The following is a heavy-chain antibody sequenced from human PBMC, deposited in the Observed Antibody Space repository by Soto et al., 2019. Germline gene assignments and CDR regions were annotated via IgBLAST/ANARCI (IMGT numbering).Heavy chain of an antibody. Sequence: ASVNVSCKSSGYTFTGYYIHWVRQAPGQGLEWMGWINPNSGGTNYAQKFQGWVTMTRDTSISTAYMELSRLRSADTAVYYCARDLGYCSNGVCYNTYYFDYWGQGTLVTVSS. V-gene: IGHV1-2*04. D-gene: IGHD2-8*01. CDR1: GYTFTGYY. CDR3: ARDLGYCSNGVCYNTYYFDY. CDR2: INPNSGGT. J-gene: IGHJ4*02.